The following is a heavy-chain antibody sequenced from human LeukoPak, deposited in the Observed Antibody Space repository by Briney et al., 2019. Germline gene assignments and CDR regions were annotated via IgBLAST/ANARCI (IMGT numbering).Heavy chain of an antibody. J-gene: IGHJ6*03. V-gene: IGHV3-23*01. Sequence: GRSLRLSCAASGFSFSNLAMNWVRLAPGKGLEWVSSISGSGGNTYYADSVNGRVTISRDNSMETLYLHINGLSVEDTATYFCAKSGSGGYHYDYCNMDAWGKGTTVTVSS. CDR3: AKSGSGGYHYDYCNMDA. CDR2: ISGSGGNT. D-gene: IGHD1-26*01. CDR1: GFSFSNLA.